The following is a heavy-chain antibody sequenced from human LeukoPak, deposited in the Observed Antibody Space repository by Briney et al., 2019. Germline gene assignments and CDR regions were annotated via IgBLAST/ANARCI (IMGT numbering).Heavy chain of an antibody. CDR2: FDPEDGET. V-gene: IGHV1-24*01. CDR1: GYTLTDLS. Sequence: GASVKVSCKVSGYTLTDLSMHWVRQAPGKGLEWMGGFDPEDGETIYAQKFQGRVTMTEDTSTDTAYMELSSLRSEDTAVYYCARDGGDSDSSGYYHYYYMDVWGKGTTVTVSS. J-gene: IGHJ6*03. D-gene: IGHD3-22*01. CDR3: ARDGGDSDSSGYYHYYYMDV.